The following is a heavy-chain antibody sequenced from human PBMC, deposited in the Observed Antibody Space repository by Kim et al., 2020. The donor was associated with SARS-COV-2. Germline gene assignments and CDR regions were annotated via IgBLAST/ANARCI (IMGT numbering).Heavy chain of an antibody. CDR3: SGGFYFYY. D-gene: IGHD3-16*01. CDR1: GHFFTRDS. Sequence: ASVKVSCKTSGHFFTRDSIHWVRQAPGQGLEWMGGIDCGNGNTIYSQKFQGRVTFTTDTSASTAYMELSFLRSEDSAVYYCSGGFYFYYWGQGTLGTVAS. CDR2: IDCGNGNT. V-gene: IGHV1-3*01. J-gene: IGHJ4*02.